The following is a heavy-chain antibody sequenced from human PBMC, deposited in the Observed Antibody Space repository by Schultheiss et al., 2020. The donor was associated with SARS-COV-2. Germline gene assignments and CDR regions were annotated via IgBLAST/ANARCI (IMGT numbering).Heavy chain of an antibody. Sequence: GGSLRLSFAASGFTFSSYWMSWVRQAPGKGLEWVANIKQDGSEKYYVDSVKGRFTISRDNAKNSLYLQMNSLRAEDTAVYYCARDYYDSSGYSDYWGQGTLVTVSS. CDR3: ARDYYDSSGYSDY. CDR1: GFTFSSYW. CDR2: IKQDGSEK. V-gene: IGHV3-7*01. D-gene: IGHD3-22*01. J-gene: IGHJ4*02.